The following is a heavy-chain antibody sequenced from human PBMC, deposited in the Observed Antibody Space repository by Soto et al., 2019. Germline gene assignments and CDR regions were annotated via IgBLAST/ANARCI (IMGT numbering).Heavy chain of an antibody. CDR1: GGRFSSYA. CDR3: HLRTPLRMETGTTDYYYGMDV. Sequence: SVKVSCKASGGRFSSYAIRWVRQAHGQGLEWMGGIIPIFGTANYAQKFQGRVTITADESTSTAYMELSSLRSEDTAVYYCHLRTPLRMETGTTDYYYGMDVWGQGTTVTVSS. D-gene: IGHD1-7*01. J-gene: IGHJ6*02. V-gene: IGHV1-69*13. CDR2: IIPIFGTA.